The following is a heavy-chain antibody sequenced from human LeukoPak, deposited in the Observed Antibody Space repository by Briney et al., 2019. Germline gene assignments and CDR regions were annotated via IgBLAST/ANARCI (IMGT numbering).Heavy chain of an antibody. Sequence: PGGSLRLSCAASGFTFSSCAMNWVRQAPGKGLEWVSSISSSSSYIYYADSVKGRFTISRDNAKNSLYLQMNSLRAEDTAVYYCARDLESLIDYWGQGTLVTVSS. CDR1: GFTFSSCA. J-gene: IGHJ4*02. CDR2: ISSSSSYI. CDR3: ARDLESLIDY. V-gene: IGHV3-21*01.